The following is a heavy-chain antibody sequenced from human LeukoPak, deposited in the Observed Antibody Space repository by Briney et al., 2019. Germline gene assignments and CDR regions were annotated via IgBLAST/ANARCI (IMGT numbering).Heavy chain of an antibody. V-gene: IGHV4-34*01. CDR2: INHSGST. Sequence: SETLSLTCAVYGGSFSGYYWSWIREPPGKGLEWMGEINHSGSTNYNPSLKSRVTISVDTSKNQFSLKLSSVTAADTAVYYCARAKDIVVVPAAAGAFDIWGQGTMVTVSS. D-gene: IGHD2-2*01. CDR1: GGSFSGYY. J-gene: IGHJ3*02. CDR3: ARAKDIVVVPAAAGAFDI.